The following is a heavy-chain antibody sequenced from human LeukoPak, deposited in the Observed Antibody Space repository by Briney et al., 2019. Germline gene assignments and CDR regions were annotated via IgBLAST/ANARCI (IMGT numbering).Heavy chain of an antibody. J-gene: IGHJ4*02. CDR2: ITPIFGPA. CDR1: GGSPSSYT. CDR3: ASYVYTAMGSDY. V-gene: IGHV1-69*13. D-gene: IGHD5-18*01. Sequence: SVKVSCKASGGSPSSYTASWVPPTHGRRGGRRVGITPIFGPANYAQKFQGTVTSTADESTSTAYMELSSLRSEDTAVYYCASYVYTAMGSDYWGQGTLVTVSS.